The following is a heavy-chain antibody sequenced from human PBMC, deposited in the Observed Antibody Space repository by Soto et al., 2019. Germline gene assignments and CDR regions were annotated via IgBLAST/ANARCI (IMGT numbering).Heavy chain of an antibody. D-gene: IGHD3-22*01. CDR2: IYSTGST. V-gene: IGHV4-30-4*01. J-gene: IGHJ5*02. Sequence: QVQLQESGPGLVKPSHSLSLTCIVSTGSFRSGDYYWSWIRQPPGKVLEWIGYIYSTGSTYYNPTLKSRAVISIQTSNHPFSLQLTSVTAADTAVYYCAREYKGSSGYYIDTWGQVALITVSS. CDR1: TGSFRSGDYY. CDR3: AREYKGSSGYYIDT.